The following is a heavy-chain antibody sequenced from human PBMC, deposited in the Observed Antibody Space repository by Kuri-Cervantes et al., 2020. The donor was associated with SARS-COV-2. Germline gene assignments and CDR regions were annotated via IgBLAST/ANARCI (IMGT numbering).Heavy chain of an antibody. D-gene: IGHD4-17*01. CDR1: GFTFTDYA. Sequence: GESLKISCAASGFTFTDYAMSWVRQAPGKGLEWVSVIYSGGSTYYADSVKGRFTISRDNSKNTLYLQMNSLRAEDTAVYYCARDSYGDIYYYYGMDVWGQGTTITVSS. CDR3: ARDSYGDIYYYYGMDV. J-gene: IGHJ6*02. V-gene: IGHV3-66*01. CDR2: IYSGGST.